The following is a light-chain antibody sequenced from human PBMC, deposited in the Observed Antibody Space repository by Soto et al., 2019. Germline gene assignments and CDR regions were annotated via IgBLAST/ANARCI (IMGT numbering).Light chain of an antibody. CDR1: SSDIGAYDY. V-gene: IGLV2-14*01. J-gene: IGLJ2*01. CDR3: GSYASATLI. Sequence: QSALTQPASVSGSPGQSITISCTGTSSDIGAYDYVSWFQQYPGKAPTLLIYEVTFRPSGVSSRFSGSKSGNTASLTISGLHTEDEADYYCGSYASATLIFGGGTQLTVL. CDR2: EVT.